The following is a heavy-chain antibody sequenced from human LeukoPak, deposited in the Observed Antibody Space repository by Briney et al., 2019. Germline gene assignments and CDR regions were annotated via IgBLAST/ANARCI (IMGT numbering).Heavy chain of an antibody. CDR1: GDTFSIYD. V-gene: IGHV1-8*01. J-gene: IGHJ4*02. Sequence: ASVKVSCKASGDTFSIYDVNWVRQATGQGLEWMGWLNPNSANTGCVQKFQGRVTMTMNTSITTAYMELTSLTSEDTAVYYCARSTMGARRKYDYWGQGTLVTVSS. D-gene: IGHD3-10*01. CDR3: ARSTMGARRKYDY. CDR2: LNPNSANT.